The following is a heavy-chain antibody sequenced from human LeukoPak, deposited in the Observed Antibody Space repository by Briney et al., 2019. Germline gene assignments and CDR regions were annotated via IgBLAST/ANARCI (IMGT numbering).Heavy chain of an antibody. V-gene: IGHV3-30-3*01. CDR3: ARDLVGIVNNAFDI. Sequence: PGRSLRLSCAASGFTFSSYAMHWVRQAPGKGLEWVAVISYDGSNKYYADSVKGRFTISRDNSKNTLYPQMNSLRAEDTAVYYCARDLVGIVNNAFDIWGQGTMVTVSS. CDR1: GFTFSSYA. CDR2: ISYDGSNK. D-gene: IGHD3-22*01. J-gene: IGHJ3*02.